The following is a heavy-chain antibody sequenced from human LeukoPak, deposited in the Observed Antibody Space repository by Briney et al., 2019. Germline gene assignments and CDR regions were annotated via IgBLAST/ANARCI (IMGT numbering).Heavy chain of an antibody. V-gene: IGHV3-53*01. CDR1: GFTVSSNY. J-gene: IGHJ4*02. Sequence: PGGSLRLSCAASGFTVSSNYMSWVRQAPGKGLEWVSVIYSGGSTYYADSVKGRFTISRDNSKNTLYLQMNSLRAEDTAVYYCARPYAGHWDLGYWGQGTLVTVSS. CDR3: ARPYAGHWDLGY. CDR2: IYSGGST. D-gene: IGHD2-2*01.